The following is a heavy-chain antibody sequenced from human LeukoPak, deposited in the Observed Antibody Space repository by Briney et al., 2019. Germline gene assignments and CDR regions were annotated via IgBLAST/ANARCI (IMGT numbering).Heavy chain of an antibody. CDR3: AKGSVNYDILTGSYFDY. D-gene: IGHD3-9*01. CDR1: GFTFNTYA. J-gene: IGHJ4*02. Sequence: GGSLRLSCAASGFTFNTYAMNWVRQAPGKGLEWVSSISGSGENTYYADSVKGRFAISRDNSKNTLSLQMNSLRAEDTAVYYCAKGSVNYDILTGSYFDYWGQGTLVTVSS. CDR2: ISGSGENT. V-gene: IGHV3-23*01.